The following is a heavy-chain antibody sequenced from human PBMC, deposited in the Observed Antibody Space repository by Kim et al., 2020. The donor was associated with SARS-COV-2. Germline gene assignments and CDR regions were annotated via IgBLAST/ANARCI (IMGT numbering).Heavy chain of an antibody. CDR1: GFTFSSYA. CDR3: ARDPVDTAMADAFDI. D-gene: IGHD5-18*01. V-gene: IGHV3-64*01. Sequence: GGSLRLSCAASGFTFSSYAMHWVRQAPGKGLEYVSAISSNGGSTYYANSVKGRFTISRDNSKNTLYLQMGSLRAEDMAVYYCARDPVDTAMADAFDIWGQGTMVTVSS. J-gene: IGHJ3*02. CDR2: ISSNGGST.